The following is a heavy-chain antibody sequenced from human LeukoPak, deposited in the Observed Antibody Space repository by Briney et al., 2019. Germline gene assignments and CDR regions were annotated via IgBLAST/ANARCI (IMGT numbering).Heavy chain of an antibody. D-gene: IGHD6-13*01. Sequence: SQTLSLTCAISGDSVSSNSAAWNWIRQSPSRGLEWLGRTYYRSKWYNDYAVSVKSRITINPDTSKNEFSLQLNSVTPEDTAVYYCARDYPSYSRSLPEKNWFDPWGQGTLVTVSS. J-gene: IGHJ5*02. CDR3: ARDYPSYSRSLPEKNWFDP. CDR2: TYYRSKWYN. V-gene: IGHV6-1*01. CDR1: GDSVSSNSAA.